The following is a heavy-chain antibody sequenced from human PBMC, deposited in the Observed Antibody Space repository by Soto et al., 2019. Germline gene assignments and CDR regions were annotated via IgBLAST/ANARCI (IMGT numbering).Heavy chain of an antibody. CDR2: INHSGST. Sequence: QVQLQQWDAGLLKPSETLSLTCAVYGGSFSGYYWSWIRQPPGKGLEWIGEINHSGSTNYNPSLKSRVTISVDTSKNQFSLKLSSVTAADTAVYYCARSRGMDVWGQGTTVTVSS. CDR1: GGSFSGYY. V-gene: IGHV4-34*01. J-gene: IGHJ6*02. CDR3: ARSRGMDV.